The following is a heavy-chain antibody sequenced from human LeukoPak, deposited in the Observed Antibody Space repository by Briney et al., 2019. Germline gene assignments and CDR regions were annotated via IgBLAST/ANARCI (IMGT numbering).Heavy chain of an antibody. D-gene: IGHD4-17*01. V-gene: IGHV4-59*08. CDR1: GDSITNYY. Sequence: SETLSLTCTISGDSITNYYWSWIRQPPGKGLEWIGYIYYSGSTNYNPSLKSRVTISVDTSKNQFSLKLSSVTAADTAVYYCARWDYVDGGFDYWGQGTLVTVSS. CDR2: IYYSGST. J-gene: IGHJ4*02. CDR3: ARWDYVDGGFDY.